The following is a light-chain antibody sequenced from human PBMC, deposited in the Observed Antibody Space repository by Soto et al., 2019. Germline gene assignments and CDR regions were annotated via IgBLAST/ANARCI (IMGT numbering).Light chain of an antibody. CDR2: EVS. J-gene: IGLJ3*02. CDR1: SSDVGGFNY. Sequence: QSALTQPASVSGSPGQSINLSCTGTSSDVGGFNYVSWYQHHPDKAPKLIIYEVSNRPSGVSYRFSGSKSGNMASLTISGIQPEDKAHYYCTSYSDNKTGVFGGGTKLTVL. CDR3: TSYSDNKTGV. V-gene: IGLV2-14*01.